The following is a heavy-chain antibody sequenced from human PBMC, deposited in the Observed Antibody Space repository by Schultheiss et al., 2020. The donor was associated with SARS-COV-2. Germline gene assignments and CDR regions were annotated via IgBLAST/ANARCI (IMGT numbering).Heavy chain of an antibody. Sequence: GESLKISCAASGFTFSSYAMHWVRQAPGKGLEWVAVICYDGSCKYYADSMKGRFTISRDNAKNTLYLQMNSLRAEDTAVYYCAREGYDFWSGYLYYYYYGMDVWGQGTTVTVSS. CDR2: ICYDGSCK. D-gene: IGHD3-3*01. J-gene: IGHJ6*02. V-gene: IGHV3-30*04. CDR3: AREGYDFWSGYLYYYYYGMDV. CDR1: GFTFSSYA.